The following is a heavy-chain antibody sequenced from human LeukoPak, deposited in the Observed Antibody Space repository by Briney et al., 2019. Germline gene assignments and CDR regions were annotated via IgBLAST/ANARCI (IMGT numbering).Heavy chain of an antibody. CDR3: ARHGGGGSGWYPAFDI. CDR1: GGSISSSNW. CDR2: IYHSGST. J-gene: IGHJ3*02. V-gene: IGHV4-4*02. Sequence: KSSGTLSLTCAVSGGSISSSNWWSWVRQPPGKGLEWIGEIYHSGSTNYNPSLKSRVTISVDKSKNQFSLKLSSVTAADTAVYYCARHGGGGSGWYPAFDIWGQGTMVTVSS. D-gene: IGHD6-19*01.